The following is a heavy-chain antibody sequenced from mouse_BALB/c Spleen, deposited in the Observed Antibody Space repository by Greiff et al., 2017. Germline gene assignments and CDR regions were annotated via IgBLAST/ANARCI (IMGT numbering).Heavy chain of an antibody. CDR1: GFTFSDYY. D-gene: IGHD3-1*01. V-gene: IGHV5-4*02. J-gene: IGHJ4*01. CDR2: ISDGGSYT. Sequence: EVQGVESGGGLVKPGGSLKLSCAASGFTFSDYYMYWVRQTPEKRLEWVATISDGGSYTYYPDSVKGRFTISRDNAKNNLYLQMSSLKSEDTAMYYCARDGAGYSYAMDYWGQGTSVTVSS. CDR3: ARDGAGYSYAMDY.